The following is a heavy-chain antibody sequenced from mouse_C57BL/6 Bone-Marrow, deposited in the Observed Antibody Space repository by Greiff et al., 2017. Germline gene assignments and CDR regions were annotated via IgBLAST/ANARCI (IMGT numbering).Heavy chain of an antibody. CDR1: GYTFTSYW. CDR2: IYPGSGST. J-gene: IGHJ2*01. V-gene: IGHV1-55*01. D-gene: IGHD6-1*01. Sequence: QVHVKQPGAELVKPGASVKMSCKASGYTFTSYWITWVKQRPGQGLEWIGDIYPGSGSTNYNEKFKGKATLTADTSSSTAYMQLRSLTSEDSAVYYCARLADCNDYWGQGTTLTVSA. CDR3: ARLADCNDY.